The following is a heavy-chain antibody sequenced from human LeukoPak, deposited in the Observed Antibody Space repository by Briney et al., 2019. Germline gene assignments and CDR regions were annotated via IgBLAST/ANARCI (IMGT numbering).Heavy chain of an antibody. D-gene: IGHD5-24*01. CDR2: ISPNSGGT. J-gene: IGHJ4*02. CDR3: ARDLGQTNMAIDY. V-gene: IGHV1-2*02. CDR1: GYTFTAYY. Sequence: GASVKVSCKASGYTFTAYYIHWVRQAPGQGLQWVGWISPNSGGTGYAQNFQGRVTMTRDTSTSTAYMELRSLRSDDTAVYYCARDLGQTNMAIDYWGQGSLVTASS.